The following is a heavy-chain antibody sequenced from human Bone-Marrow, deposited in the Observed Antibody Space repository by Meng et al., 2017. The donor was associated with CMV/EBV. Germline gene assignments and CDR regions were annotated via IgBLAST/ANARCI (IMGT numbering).Heavy chain of an antibody. CDR1: GFTFSSYA. CDR3: ARGYSSGYFNWFDP. J-gene: IGHJ5*02. V-gene: IGHV3-30-3*01. CDR2: ISYDGSNK. Sequence: GESLKISCAASGFTFSSYAMHWVRQAPGKGLEWVAVISYDGSNKYYADSVKGRFTISRDNSKNTLYLQMNSLRAEDTAVYYCARGYSSGYFNWFDPWGQGTLVTVSS. D-gene: IGHD3-22*01.